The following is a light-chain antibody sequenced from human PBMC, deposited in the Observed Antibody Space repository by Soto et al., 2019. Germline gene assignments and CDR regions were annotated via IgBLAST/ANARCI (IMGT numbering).Light chain of an antibody. J-gene: IGKJ4*01. CDR3: QCGLT. CDR2: GAS. CDR1: QSVSSN. V-gene: IGKV3-15*01. Sequence: EIVMTQSTATLSMSPGERATISCRASQSVSSNLAWYQQKPGQAPRLLIYGASTRATGNPDRYSGSGSGTEFTLTISSLLTEDFAVYYFQCGLTFGGRTKVDI.